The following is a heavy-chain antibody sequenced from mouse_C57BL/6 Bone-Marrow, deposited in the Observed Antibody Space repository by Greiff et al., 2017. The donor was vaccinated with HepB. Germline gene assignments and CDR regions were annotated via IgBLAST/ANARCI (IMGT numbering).Heavy chain of an antibody. D-gene: IGHD2-4*01. CDR2: IFPGSGST. CDR3: AEGDYDPAWFAY. V-gene: IGHV1-56*01. J-gene: IGHJ3*01. CDR1: GYTFTSHW. Sequence: QVHVKQSGPELVRPGASVKISCKAPGYTFTSHWMQWVRQRPGQGLEWIGEIFPGSGSTYYNEKFKGKATLTVDTSSSTAYMQLSSLTSEDSAVYFCAEGDYDPAWFAYWGQGTLVTVSA.